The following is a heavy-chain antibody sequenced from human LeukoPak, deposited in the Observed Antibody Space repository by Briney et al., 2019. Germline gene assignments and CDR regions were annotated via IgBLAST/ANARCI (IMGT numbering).Heavy chain of an antibody. Sequence: SGPTLVNPTQTLTLTCTFSGFSLSTSGMCVSWIRQPPGKALEWLARIDWDDDKYYSTSLKTRLTISKDTSKNQVVLTMTNMDPVDTATYYCARIGSGWYYFDYWGQGTLVTVSS. J-gene: IGHJ4*02. CDR3: ARIGSGWYYFDY. D-gene: IGHD6-19*01. V-gene: IGHV2-70*11. CDR1: GFSLSTSGMC. CDR2: IDWDDDK.